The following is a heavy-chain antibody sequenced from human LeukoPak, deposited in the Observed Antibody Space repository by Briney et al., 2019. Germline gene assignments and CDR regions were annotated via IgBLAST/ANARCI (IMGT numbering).Heavy chain of an antibody. J-gene: IGHJ4*02. CDR3: AREFWSGYYSSDY. CDR1: GFTFSSYG. Sequence: PGRSLRLSCAASGFTFSSYGMHWVRQAPGKGLEWVSSISSSSSYIYYADSVRGRFTISRDNAKNSLYLQMNSLRAEDTAVYYCAREFWSGYYSSDYWGQGTLVTVSS. D-gene: IGHD3-3*01. V-gene: IGHV3-21*01. CDR2: ISSSSSYI.